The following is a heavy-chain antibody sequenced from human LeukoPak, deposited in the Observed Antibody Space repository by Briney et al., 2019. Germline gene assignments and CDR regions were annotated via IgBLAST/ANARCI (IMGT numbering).Heavy chain of an antibody. CDR1: GFTFSSYE. Sequence: PGGSLRLSCAASGFTFSSYEMNWVRQAPGKGLEWVSYISSSGSTIYYADSVKGRFTISRDNAKSSLYLQMNSLRAEDTAVYYCAREWSSGWTYDYWGQGTLVTVSS. D-gene: IGHD6-19*01. J-gene: IGHJ4*02. V-gene: IGHV3-48*03. CDR2: ISSSGSTI. CDR3: AREWSSGWTYDY.